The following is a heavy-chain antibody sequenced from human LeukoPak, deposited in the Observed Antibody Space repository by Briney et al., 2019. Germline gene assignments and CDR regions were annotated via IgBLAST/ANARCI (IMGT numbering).Heavy chain of an antibody. D-gene: IGHD1-26*01. CDR1: GGSISSYY. CDR2: IYYSGST. J-gene: IGHJ6*02. V-gene: IGHV4-59*12. Sequence: PSETLSLTCTVSGGSISSYYWSWIRQPPGKGLEWIGSIYYSGSTHYNPSLKSRVTISVDTSKNQFSLKLSSVTAADTAVYYCAREPWELLYYYYGMDVWGQGTTVTVSS. CDR3: AREPWELLYYYYGMDV.